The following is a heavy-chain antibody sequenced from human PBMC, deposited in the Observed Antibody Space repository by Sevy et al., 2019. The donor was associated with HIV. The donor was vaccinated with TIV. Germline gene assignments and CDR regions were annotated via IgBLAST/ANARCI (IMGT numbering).Heavy chain of an antibody. Sequence: GGSLRLSCAASGFTFNNYAMSWVRQAPGKGLEWVSAISSSDGSTYHADSVKGRFTITRDNSKDTRYLQLNSLRAEYTAIYYCAKDEKDQLPRGTFDYWGQGTLVTVSS. CDR2: ISSSDGST. CDR3: AKDEKDQLPRGTFDY. CDR1: GFTFNNYA. V-gene: IGHV3-23*01. D-gene: IGHD2-2*01. J-gene: IGHJ4*02.